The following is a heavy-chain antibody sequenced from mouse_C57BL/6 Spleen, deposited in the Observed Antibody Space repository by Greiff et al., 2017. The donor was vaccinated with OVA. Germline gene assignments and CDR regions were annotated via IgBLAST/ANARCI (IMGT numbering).Heavy chain of an antibody. J-gene: IGHJ4*01. CDR1: GYTFTSYW. V-gene: IGHV1-69*01. Sequence: VKLQQPGAELVMPGASVKLSCKASGYTFTSYWMHWVKQRPGQGLEWIGEIDPSDSYTNYNQKFKGKSTLTVDKSSSTAYMRLSSLTSEDSAVYYCAMMDYWGQGTSVTVSS. CDR2: IDPSDSYT. CDR3: AMMDY.